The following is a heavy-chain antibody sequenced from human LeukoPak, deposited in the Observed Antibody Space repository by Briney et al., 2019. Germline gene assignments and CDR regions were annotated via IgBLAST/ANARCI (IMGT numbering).Heavy chain of an antibody. Sequence: GGSLRLSCAASGFTFSNAWMSWVRQSPGKGLEWVGRIKSKTDGGTTDYAAPVKGRFTISRDDLKNTLYLQMNSLKTEDTAVYYCTTYLSRSRDLIDYWGQGTLVTVSS. CDR2: IKSKTDGGTT. CDR1: GFTFSNAW. D-gene: IGHD1-26*01. CDR3: TTYLSRSRDLIDY. V-gene: IGHV3-15*01. J-gene: IGHJ4*02.